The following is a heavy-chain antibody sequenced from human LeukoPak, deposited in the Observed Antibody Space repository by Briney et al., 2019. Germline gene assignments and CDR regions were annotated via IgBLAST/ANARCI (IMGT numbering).Heavy chain of an antibody. D-gene: IGHD6-13*01. J-gene: IGHJ6*04. CDR2: INHSGST. V-gene: IGHV4-34*01. CDR1: GGSFSGYY. Sequence: SETLSLTCAVYGGSFSGYYWSWIRQPPGKGLEWIGEINHSGSTNYNPSLKSRVTISVDTSKNQFSLKLSSVTAADTAVCYCTWSSSRNYYYGMDVWGKGTTVTVSS. CDR3: TWSSSRNYYYGMDV.